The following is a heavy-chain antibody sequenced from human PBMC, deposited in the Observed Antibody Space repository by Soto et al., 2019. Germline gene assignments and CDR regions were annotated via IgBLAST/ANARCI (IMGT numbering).Heavy chain of an antibody. V-gene: IGHV4-59*08. J-gene: IGHJ4*02. D-gene: IGHD3-10*01. CDR2: IYYSGST. Sequence: SETLSLTCTVSGGSISSYYWSWIRQPPGKGLEWIGYIYYSGSTNYNPSLKSRVTISVDTSKNQFSLKLSSVTAADTAVYYCARLKYYYGSGSLRGTYYFDYWGQGTLVTVSS. CDR3: ARLKYYYGSGSLRGTYYFDY. CDR1: GGSISSYY.